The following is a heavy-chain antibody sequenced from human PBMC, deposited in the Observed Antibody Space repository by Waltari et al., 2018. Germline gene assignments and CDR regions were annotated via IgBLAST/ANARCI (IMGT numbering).Heavy chain of an antibody. CDR2: IIPLFQTA. Sequence: QVQLVQSGAEVKKPGSSVTVACKASGGSFNSFVISWVRQAPGQGLAWMGGIIPLFQTANHAQRFHGRVRITADESTRTVFMELSSLRSEDTAVYYCARAGTVAPASEAYYYHHGMDVWGQGTTVTVSS. CDR1: GGSFNSFV. J-gene: IGHJ6*02. D-gene: IGHD6-25*01. CDR3: ARAGTVAPASEAYYYHHGMDV. V-gene: IGHV1-69*01.